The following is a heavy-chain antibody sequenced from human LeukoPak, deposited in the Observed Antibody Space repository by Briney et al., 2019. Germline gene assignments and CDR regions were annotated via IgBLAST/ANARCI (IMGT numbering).Heavy chain of an antibody. D-gene: IGHD3-3*01. V-gene: IGHV1-8*03. Sequence: ASVKVSCKASGYTFTSYDINWVRQATGQGLEWMGWMNPNSGNTGYAQKFQGRVTITRNTSISTAYMELSSLRSEDTAVYYCARGRPSRRLNYDFWSGRDYYYMDVWGKGTTVTVSS. J-gene: IGHJ6*03. CDR2: MNPNSGNT. CDR3: ARGRPSRRLNYDFWSGRDYYYMDV. CDR1: GYTFTSYD.